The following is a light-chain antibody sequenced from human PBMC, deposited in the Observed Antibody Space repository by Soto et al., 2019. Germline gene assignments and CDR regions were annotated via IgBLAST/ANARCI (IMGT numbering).Light chain of an antibody. CDR1: SSNIGAGYE. CDR3: QSYDSSLWV. Sequence: QSVLTQPPSVSGAPGQRVTISCAGSSSNIGAGYEGHWYQQLPGTAPKLLIYGNNNRPSGVPDRFSGAMSGTSASLVITWLRAEDEADYYGQSYDSSLWVCGGGTKLTVL. CDR2: GNN. J-gene: IGLJ3*02. V-gene: IGLV1-40*01.